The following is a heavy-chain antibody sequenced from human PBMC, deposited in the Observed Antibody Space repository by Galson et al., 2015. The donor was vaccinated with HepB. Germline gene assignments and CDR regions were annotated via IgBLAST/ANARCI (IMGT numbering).Heavy chain of an antibody. CDR1: GYAFTSYY. CDR3: ARGASGRATACYYMDV. CDR2: INPSGGST. J-gene: IGHJ6*03. V-gene: IGHV1-46*01. Sequence: SVKVSCKASGYAFTSYYMHWVRQAPGQGLEWLGVINPSGGSTTYAQKCQDRVTMTRDTSTSTVYMELSSLRSEDTAVYYCARGASGRATACYYMDVRGKGTTVTVSS. D-gene: IGHD1-26*01.